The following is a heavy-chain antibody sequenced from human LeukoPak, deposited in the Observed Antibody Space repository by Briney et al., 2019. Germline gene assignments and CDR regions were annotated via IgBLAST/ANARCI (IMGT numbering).Heavy chain of an antibody. V-gene: IGHV1-69*05. CDR2: IIPIFGTA. CDR1: GGTFSSYA. J-gene: IGHJ6*03. CDR3: ARAGGYSRYYYYMDV. Sequence: ASVKVSCKASGGTFSSYAISWVRQAPGQGLEWMGGIIPIFGTANYAQKFQGRVTITTDESTSTAYMELCSLRSEDTAVYYCARAGGYSRYYYYMDVWGKGTTVTVSS. D-gene: IGHD1-26*01.